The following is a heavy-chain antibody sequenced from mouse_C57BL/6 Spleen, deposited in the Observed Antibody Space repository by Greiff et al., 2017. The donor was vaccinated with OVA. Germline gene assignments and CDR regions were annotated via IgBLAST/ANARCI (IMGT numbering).Heavy chain of an antibody. Sequence: EVMLVESGGGLVQPGGSMKLSCVASGFTFSNYWMNWVRQSPEKGLEWVAQIRLKSDNYATHYAESVKGRFTISREDSKSSVYLQMNNLRAEDTGIYYCTGSSYGYFDVWGTGTTVTVSS. V-gene: IGHV6-3*01. CDR1: GFTFSNYW. J-gene: IGHJ1*03. D-gene: IGHD1-1*01. CDR2: IRLKSDNYAT. CDR3: TGSSYGYFDV.